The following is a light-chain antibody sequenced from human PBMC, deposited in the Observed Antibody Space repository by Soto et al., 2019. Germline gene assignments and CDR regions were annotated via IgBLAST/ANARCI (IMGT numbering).Light chain of an antibody. CDR2: DTS. CDR3: QQYGTSEII. J-gene: IGKJ5*01. CDR1: QTLSNSF. V-gene: IGKV3-20*01. Sequence: DIVSTPSPCTLSLSPGARATLSCRASQTLSNSFIAWYQQKPGQAPRLLIYDTSSRATGVPDRYSASGSGTDFTLTISRLEPEDFAVFFCQQYGTSEIIVGQGTRLEI.